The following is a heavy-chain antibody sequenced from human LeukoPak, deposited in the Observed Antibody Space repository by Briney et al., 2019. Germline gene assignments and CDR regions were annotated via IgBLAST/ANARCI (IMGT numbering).Heavy chain of an antibody. D-gene: IGHD6-19*01. CDR2: FDPEDGET. CDR1: GYTLTELS. CDR3: ATVRDGSGWYNWFDP. Sequence: ASVKVSCKVSGYTLTELSMHWVRQAPGKGLEWMGGFDPEDGETIYAQKFQGRATMTEDTSTDTAYMELSSLRSEDTAVYYCATVRDGSGWYNWFDPWGQGTLVTVSS. V-gene: IGHV1-24*01. J-gene: IGHJ5*02.